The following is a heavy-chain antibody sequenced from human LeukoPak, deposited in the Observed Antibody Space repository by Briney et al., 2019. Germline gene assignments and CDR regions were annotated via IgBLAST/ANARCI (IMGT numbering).Heavy chain of an antibody. CDR2: ISAYNGNT. Sequence: ASVKVSCKSSGYTFNRYGIIWVRQAPGQGLEWMGWISAYNGNTKNAQNLQGRVTMTTDTSTTTAYMELRSLKSDDAAAYYCARGHSTSWPEYFQHWGQGTLVTVSS. CDR3: ARGHSTSWPEYFQH. D-gene: IGHD6-13*01. CDR1: GYTFNRYG. V-gene: IGHV1-18*01. J-gene: IGHJ1*01.